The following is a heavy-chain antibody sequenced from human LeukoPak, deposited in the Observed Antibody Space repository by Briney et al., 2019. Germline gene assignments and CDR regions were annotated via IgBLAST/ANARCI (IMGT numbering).Heavy chain of an antibody. D-gene: IGHD3-22*01. CDR3: ARDLGYYDSSGYSDY. CDR2: IHASGKT. V-gene: IGHV4-4*07. CDR1: GGSISTYF. J-gene: IGHJ4*02. Sequence: KTSETLSFTCTVSGGSISTYFWSWIRQPAGKGLEWIGRIHASGKTNYNPSLKSRVTMSVDTPKNQFSRKMSSVTAADTAVYYCARDLGYYDSSGYSDYWGQGTLVTVSS.